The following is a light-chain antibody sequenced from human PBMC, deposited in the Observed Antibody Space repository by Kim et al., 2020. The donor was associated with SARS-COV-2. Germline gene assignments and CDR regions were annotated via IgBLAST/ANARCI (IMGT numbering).Light chain of an antibody. Sequence: SYELTQPPSVSVSPGQIASITCSGDKLGDKYACWYQQKPGQSPVLVIYQDSKRPSGIPERFSGSNSGNTATLTISGTQAMDEADYYCQAWDSSTGVFGGGTKLTVL. V-gene: IGLV3-1*01. CDR2: QDS. CDR3: QAWDSSTGV. CDR1: KLGDKY. J-gene: IGLJ2*01.